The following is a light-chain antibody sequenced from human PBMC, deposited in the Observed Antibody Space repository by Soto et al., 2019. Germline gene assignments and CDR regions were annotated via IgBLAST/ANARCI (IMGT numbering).Light chain of an antibody. CDR1: QSVSSSY. V-gene: IGKV3-20*01. J-gene: IGKJ4*01. Sequence: LVMTQSPATRSVSPGERATLSCRASQSVSSSYLAWYQQKPGQAPRLLIYGASSRATGIPDRFSGSGSGTDFTLTISSLQPEDFAVYYCQQYDNWPLTFGGGTKLDTK. CDR2: GAS. CDR3: QQYDNWPLT.